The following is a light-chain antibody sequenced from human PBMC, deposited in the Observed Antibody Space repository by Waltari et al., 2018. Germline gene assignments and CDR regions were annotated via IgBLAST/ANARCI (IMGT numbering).Light chain of an antibody. CDR3: QQYKTWPYA. V-gene: IGKV3-15*01. CDR2: AAS. J-gene: IGKJ2*01. Sequence: EIVLRQSPATLSVSAGETVTLSCRASRSVGTNLAWYQHTPGQAPRLLIYAASTRAAGVPGRFTGSGSATEFTLTIDNLQSEDFALFYCQQYKTWPYAFGQGTKIEMK. CDR1: RSVGTN.